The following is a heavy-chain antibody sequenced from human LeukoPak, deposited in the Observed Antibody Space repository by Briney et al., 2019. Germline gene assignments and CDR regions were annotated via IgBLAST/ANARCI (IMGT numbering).Heavy chain of an antibody. D-gene: IGHD6-19*01. J-gene: IGHJ4*02. CDR1: GGSISSYY. Sequence: PSETLSLTCTVSGGSISSYYWSWIRQPPGKGLEWIGYIYYSGSTNYNPSLKSRVTISVDTSKNQFSLRLSSVTAADTAVYYCARDVSGWRFDYWGQGTLVTVSS. CDR2: IYYSGST. V-gene: IGHV4-59*12. CDR3: ARDVSGWRFDY.